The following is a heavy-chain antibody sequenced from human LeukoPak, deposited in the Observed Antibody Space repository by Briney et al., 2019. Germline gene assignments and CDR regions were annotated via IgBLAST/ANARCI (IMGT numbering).Heavy chain of an antibody. CDR3: ARGRGIAAAGLFDY. CDR1: GFTFSNYA. CDR2: ISYDGSKT. V-gene: IGHV3-30-3*01. D-gene: IGHD6-13*01. J-gene: IGHJ4*02. Sequence: GGSLRLSCAASGFTFSNYAIHWVRQAPGKGLEWVAVISYDGSKTYYADSVKGRFTISRDNAKNSLYLQMNSLRAEDTAVYYCARGRGIAAAGLFDYWGQGTLVTVSS.